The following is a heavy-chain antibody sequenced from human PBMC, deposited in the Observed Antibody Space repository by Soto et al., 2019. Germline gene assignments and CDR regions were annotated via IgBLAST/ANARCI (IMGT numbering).Heavy chain of an antibody. D-gene: IGHD5-12*01. CDR2: ISLGDSYK. J-gene: IGHJ4*02. V-gene: IGHV3-11*06. CDR1: GFTFSDYY. CDR3: VRESRTDEDGYDARGYYFDY. Sequence: QVQLVESGGGLVKPRGSLRLACAASGFTFSDYYMSWVRQAPGKGLEWVSFISLGDSYKKTADSVKGRFTISRDNAQNALYLQMNSLRAEDTGLYYCVRESRTDEDGYDARGYYFDYWGQGTLVTVSS.